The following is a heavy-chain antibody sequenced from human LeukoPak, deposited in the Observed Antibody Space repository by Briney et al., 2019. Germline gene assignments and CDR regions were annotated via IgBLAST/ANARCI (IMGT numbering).Heavy chain of an antibody. CDR3: ARDMRGYDILTGYSWEQNYFDY. CDR1: GFTFSSYW. D-gene: IGHD3-9*01. CDR2: IKQDGSEK. Sequence: GGSLRLSCAASGFTFSSYWMSWVRQAPGKGLEWVANIKQDGSEKYYVDSVKGRFTISRDNAKNSLYLQMNSLRAEDTAVYYCARDMRGYDILTGYSWEQNYFDYWGQGTLVTVSS. V-gene: IGHV3-7*01. J-gene: IGHJ4*02.